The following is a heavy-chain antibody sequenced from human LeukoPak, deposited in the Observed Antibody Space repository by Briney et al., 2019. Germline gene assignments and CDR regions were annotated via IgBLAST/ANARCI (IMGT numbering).Heavy chain of an antibody. Sequence: PSQTLSLTCAVSGGSISSGGYSWSWIRQPPGKGLEWIGYIYHSGSTYYNPSLKSRVTISVDRSKNQFSLKLSSVTAADTAVYYCARFSRKTNWFDPWGQGTLVTVSS. V-gene: IGHV4-30-2*01. J-gene: IGHJ5*02. CDR3: ARFSRKTNWFDP. CDR1: GGSISSGGYS. CDR2: IYHSGST.